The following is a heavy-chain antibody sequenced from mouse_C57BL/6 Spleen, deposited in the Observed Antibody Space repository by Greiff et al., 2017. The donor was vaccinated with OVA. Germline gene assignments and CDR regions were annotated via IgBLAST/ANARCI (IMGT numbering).Heavy chain of an antibody. Sequence: EVKLQESGPELVKPGASVKISCKASGYSFTDYNMNWVKQSNGKSLEWIGVINPNYGTTSYNQKFKGKATLTVDQSSSTAYMQLNSLTSEDSAVYYCARARSGTWYFDVWGTGTTVTVSS. J-gene: IGHJ1*03. CDR2: INPNYGTT. CDR3: ARARSGTWYFDV. CDR1: GYSFTDYN. V-gene: IGHV1-39*01. D-gene: IGHD4-1*01.